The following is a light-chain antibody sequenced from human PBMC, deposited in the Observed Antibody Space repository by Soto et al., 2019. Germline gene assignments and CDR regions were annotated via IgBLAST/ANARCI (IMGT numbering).Light chain of an antibody. CDR3: NSYSSSTTLYL. V-gene: IGLV2-14*01. CDR1: STDVGGYNY. CDR2: DVS. Sequence: SVLPQPASVSGSPGQPITISCTGTSTDVGGYNYVSWYQQHPGKAPKLMISDVSNRPSGVSIRFSGSKSGNTASLTISGLQAEDEADYYCNSYSSSTTLYLFGTGTKVTVL. J-gene: IGLJ1*01.